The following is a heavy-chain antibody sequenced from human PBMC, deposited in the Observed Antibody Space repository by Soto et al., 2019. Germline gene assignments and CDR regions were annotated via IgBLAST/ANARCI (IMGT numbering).Heavy chain of an antibody. CDR3: ARDSVGQQLVRWFGP. J-gene: IGHJ5*02. CDR2: IYYSGST. D-gene: IGHD6-6*01. CDR1: GGSISSFY. Sequence: SETLSLTCSVSGGSISSFYWSWIRQPPGKGLEWIGYIYYSGSTNYNPSLKSRVTISVDTSKNQFSLKLSSVTVADTAVYYCARDSVGQQLVRWFGPWGQGTLVTVSS. V-gene: IGHV4-59*12.